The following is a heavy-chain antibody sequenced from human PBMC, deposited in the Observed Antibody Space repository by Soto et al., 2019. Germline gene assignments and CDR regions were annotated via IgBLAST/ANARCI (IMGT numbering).Heavy chain of an antibody. D-gene: IGHD3-10*01. Sequence: QVQLVESGGGVVQPGRSLRLSCAASGFTFSSYGMHWVRQAPGKGLEWVAVISYDGSNKYYADSVKGRFTISRDNSKNTLYLQMNSLRAEDRAVYYCAKGYYYDRWGQGTMVTVSS. CDR2: ISYDGSNK. CDR3: AKGYYYDR. CDR1: GFTFSSYG. V-gene: IGHV3-30*18. J-gene: IGHJ3*02.